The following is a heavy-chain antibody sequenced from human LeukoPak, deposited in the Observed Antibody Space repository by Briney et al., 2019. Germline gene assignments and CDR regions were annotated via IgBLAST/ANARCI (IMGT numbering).Heavy chain of an antibody. CDR3: ARDYSSSWFDAFDI. Sequence: SETLSLTCTVSGGSISSGSYYWGWIRQPPGTGLEWIGSIYYSGSTYYNPSLKSRVTISVDTSKNQFSLKLSSVTAADTAVYYCARDYSSSWFDAFDIWGQGTMVTVSS. J-gene: IGHJ3*02. CDR1: GGSISSGSYY. D-gene: IGHD6-13*01. V-gene: IGHV4-39*07. CDR2: IYYSGST.